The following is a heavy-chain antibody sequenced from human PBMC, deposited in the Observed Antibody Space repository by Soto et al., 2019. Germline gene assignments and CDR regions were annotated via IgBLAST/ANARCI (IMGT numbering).Heavy chain of an antibody. V-gene: IGHV3-21*01. D-gene: IGHD6-13*01. CDR1: GFTFRTYG. J-gene: IGHJ4*02. CDR3: AREPEGIAAALDY. Sequence: EVQLVESGGGLVKPGGSLRLSCAASGFTFRTYGMNWVRRAPGGGLEWVESISSSGSFIYYADSVKGRFTMFRDDAEKSLYLQMNSLRAEDTALYCCAREPEGIAAALDYWGRGTLVTVSS. CDR2: ISSSGSFI.